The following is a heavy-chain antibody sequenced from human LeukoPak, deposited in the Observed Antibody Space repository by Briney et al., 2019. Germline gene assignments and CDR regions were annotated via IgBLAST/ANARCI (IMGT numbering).Heavy chain of an antibody. V-gene: IGHV3-48*04. J-gene: IGHJ4*02. CDR2: ISSSSSTI. D-gene: IGHD6-13*01. CDR1: GFTFSSYS. CDR3: AREYSTSWYTD. Sequence: PGGSLRLSCAASGFTFSSYSMNWVRQAPGKGLEWVSYISSSSSTIYYADSVKGRFTISRDNAKNSLYLQMKSLRAEDTAVFYCAREYSTSWYTDWGQGTLVTVSS.